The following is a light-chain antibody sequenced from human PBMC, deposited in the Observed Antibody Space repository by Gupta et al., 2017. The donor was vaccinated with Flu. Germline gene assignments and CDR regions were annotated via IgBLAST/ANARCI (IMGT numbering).Light chain of an antibody. CDR3: QDWGNYGDGV. J-gene: IGLJ2*01. CDR2: DDN. V-gene: IGLV3-21*02. Sequence: SSVLTQPPSLSVAPGQTARITCGGHNIGRKSVHWYQQKPGQAPVLVVYDDNVRPAGIPERFSGSDSGTTATLTFSRVEAGDEAYYYCQDWGNYGDGVFGGGTKLTVL. CDR1: NIGRKS.